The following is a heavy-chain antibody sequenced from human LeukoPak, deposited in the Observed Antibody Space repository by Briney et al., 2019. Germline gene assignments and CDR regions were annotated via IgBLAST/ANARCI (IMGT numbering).Heavy chain of an antibody. CDR2: IIPIFGTA. V-gene: IGHV1-69*01. CDR1: GGTFSSYA. Sequence: ASVKVSCKASGGTFSSYAISWVRQAPGQGLEWMGGIIPIFGTANYAQKFQGRVTITADESTSTAYMELSSLRSEDTAVYYCASPPDIVVVPVASVYYYYGMDVWGQGTTVTVSS. J-gene: IGHJ6*02. D-gene: IGHD2-2*01. CDR3: ASPPDIVVVPVASVYYYYGMDV.